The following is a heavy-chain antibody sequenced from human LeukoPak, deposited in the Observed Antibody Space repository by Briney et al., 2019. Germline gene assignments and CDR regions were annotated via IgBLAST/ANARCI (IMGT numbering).Heavy chain of an antibody. D-gene: IGHD3-3*01. CDR1: GFIFSSYN. CDR2: VSSSSDYI. J-gene: IGHJ4*01. CDR3: TRTPLSGYFFDY. Sequence: GGSLRLSCAASGFIFSSYNMNWVRQAPGKGLEWVSSVSSSSDYIFYADSVKGRFTISRDNAKNSLFLQMNSLRAEDTAIYYCTRTPLSGYFFDYWGQGSLVTVSS. V-gene: IGHV3-21*01.